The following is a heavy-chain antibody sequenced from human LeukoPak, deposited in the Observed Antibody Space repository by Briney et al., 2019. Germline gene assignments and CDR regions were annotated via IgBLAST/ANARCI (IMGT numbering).Heavy chain of an antibody. CDR3: ARHSTASGYLNYFDY. Sequence: SETLSLTCTASGGSISSSRYYWGWIRQPPGKGLEWIGNIYYSGSTYYNPSLKSRVTISLDASKNQFSLKLSSVTAADTAVYYCARHSTASGYLNYFDYWGQGTLVTVSS. V-gene: IGHV4-39*01. J-gene: IGHJ4*02. CDR2: IYYSGST. D-gene: IGHD1-1*01. CDR1: GGSISSSRYY.